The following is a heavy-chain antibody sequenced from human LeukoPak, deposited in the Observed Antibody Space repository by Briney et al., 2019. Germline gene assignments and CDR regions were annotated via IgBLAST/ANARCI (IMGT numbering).Heavy chain of an antibody. CDR2: IYTSGST. D-gene: IGHD2-2*01. V-gene: IGHV4-4*07. CDR3: AGATGSSSASSHSFDI. J-gene: IGHJ3*02. CDR1: GGSISSYY. Sequence: SETLSLTCTVSGGSISSYYWSWIRQPAGKGLEWIGRIYTSGSTNYNPSLKSRVTISVDKSKNQFSLKLSSVTAADTAVYYCAGATGSSSASSHSFDIWGQGTMVTVSS.